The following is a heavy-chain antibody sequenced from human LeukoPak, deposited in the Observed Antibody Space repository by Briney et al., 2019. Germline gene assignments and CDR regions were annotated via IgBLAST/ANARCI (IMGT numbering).Heavy chain of an antibody. Sequence: SETLSLTCTVSGGSISSSSYYWGWIRQPPGKGLEWIGSIYYSGSTYYNPSLKSRVTISVDTSKNQFSLKLSSVTAADTAVYYCARVPRLFYCSGGSCHYYYYMDVWGKGTTVTISS. CDR1: GGSISSSSYY. CDR2: IYYSGST. D-gene: IGHD2-15*01. CDR3: ARVPRLFYCSGGSCHYYYYMDV. J-gene: IGHJ6*03. V-gene: IGHV4-39*01.